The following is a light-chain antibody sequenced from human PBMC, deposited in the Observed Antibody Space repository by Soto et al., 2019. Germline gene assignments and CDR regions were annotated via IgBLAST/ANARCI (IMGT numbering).Light chain of an antibody. CDR2: GAS. CDR3: QQYNNLPKT. V-gene: IGKV3-15*01. J-gene: IGKJ5*01. CDR1: QSVSSN. Sequence: EIVMTQSPATLSVSPGERATLSCRASQSVSSNLAWYQQKPGQAPRLLIYGASTRATGIPARFSGSGSGTEFTLTISSVQSEDFAVYYCQQYNNLPKTFGQGTRLEIK.